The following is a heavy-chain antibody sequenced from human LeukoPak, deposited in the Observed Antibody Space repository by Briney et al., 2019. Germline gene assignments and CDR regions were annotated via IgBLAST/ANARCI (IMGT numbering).Heavy chain of an antibody. Sequence: GGSLRLSCAASGVTFSSYEMNWVRQAPGKGLEWVSYISSSGSTIYYADSVKGRFTISRDNAKNSLYLQMNSLRAEDTAVYYCARDGYSSGWYDYWGQGTLVTVSS. CDR2: ISSSGSTI. D-gene: IGHD6-19*01. V-gene: IGHV3-48*03. CDR3: ARDGYSSGWYDY. CDR1: GVTFSSYE. J-gene: IGHJ4*02.